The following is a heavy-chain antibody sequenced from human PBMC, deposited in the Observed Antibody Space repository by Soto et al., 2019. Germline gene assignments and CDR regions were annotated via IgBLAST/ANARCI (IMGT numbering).Heavy chain of an antibody. V-gene: IGHV3-74*01. CDR3: ARGLMHLYGMDV. J-gene: IGHJ6*02. Sequence: EVQLVECGGGLVQPGGSLRLSCAASGFTFSSYWMHWVRQAPGKGLVWVSRIYTDGSRTNYADSVKGRFTISRDNAKNTLYLQINSLRAEDTAVYYCARGLMHLYGMDVWGQGTTVTVSS. D-gene: IGHD3-16*01. CDR1: GFTFSSYW. CDR2: IYTDGSRT.